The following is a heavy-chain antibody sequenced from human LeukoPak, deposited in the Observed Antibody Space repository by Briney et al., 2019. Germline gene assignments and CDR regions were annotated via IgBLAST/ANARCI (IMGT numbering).Heavy chain of an antibody. V-gene: IGHV4-4*07. D-gene: IGHD6-13*01. Sequence: PSETLSLTCTVSGGSISSYYWSWIRQPAGKGLEWIGRIYTSGSTNYNPSLKSRVTISVDKSKNQFSLKLSSVTAADTAVYYCARAQYSSSWMVWGGDYFDYWGQETLVTVSP. CDR2: IYTSGST. J-gene: IGHJ4*02. CDR3: ARAQYSSSWMVWGGDYFDY. CDR1: GGSISSYY.